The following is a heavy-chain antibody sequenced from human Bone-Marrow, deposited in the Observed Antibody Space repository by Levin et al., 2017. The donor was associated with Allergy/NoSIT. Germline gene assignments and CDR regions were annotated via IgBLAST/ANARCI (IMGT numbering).Heavy chain of an antibody. CDR2: ISVHTGKT. D-gene: IGHD2-2*01. V-gene: IGHV1-18*01. Sequence: ASVKVSCKTSGFNFDTYAITWVRQAPGQGLEWVGWISVHTGKTDYAEKLLGRVTLTADTSTSTAYMELAPLTLDDPAVYYFAIMPPDLKGTSSRSTYHYFYFMEVWGRGTTVAVSS. CDR3: AIMPPDLKGTSSRSTYHYFYFMEV. J-gene: IGHJ6*03. CDR1: GFNFDTYA.